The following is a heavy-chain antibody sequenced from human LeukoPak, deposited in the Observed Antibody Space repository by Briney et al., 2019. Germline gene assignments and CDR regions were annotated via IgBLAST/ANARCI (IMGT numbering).Heavy chain of an antibody. D-gene: IGHD6-19*01. V-gene: IGHV3-48*02. J-gene: IGHJ5*02. CDR2: ISSSGSTI. Sequence: PGGSLRLSCAASGFTFSSYAMSWVRQAPGKGLEWLSHISSSGSTIYYTDSVKGRFTISRDNSKNSLYLQMNSLRDEDTAVYYCARRTGMTLPGWLRVVDLWGQGTLVSVSS. CDR3: ARRTGMTLPGWLRVVDL. CDR1: GFTFSSYA.